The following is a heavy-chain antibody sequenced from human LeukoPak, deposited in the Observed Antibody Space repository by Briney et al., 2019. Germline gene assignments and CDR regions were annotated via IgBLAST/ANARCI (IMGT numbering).Heavy chain of an antibody. V-gene: IGHV3-48*01. CDR2: ISSSSSTI. CDR1: GFTFSSYS. CDR3: AKDMRGGDTAMLAPDY. J-gene: IGHJ4*02. D-gene: IGHD5-18*01. Sequence: PGGSLRLSCAASGFTFSSYSMNWVRQAPGKGLEWVSYISSSSSTIYYADSVKGRFTISRDNAKNSLYLQMNSLRAEDTAVYYCAKDMRGGDTAMLAPDYWGQGTLVTVSS.